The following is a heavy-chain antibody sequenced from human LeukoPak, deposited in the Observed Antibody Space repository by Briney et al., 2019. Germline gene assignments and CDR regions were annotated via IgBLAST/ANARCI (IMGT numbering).Heavy chain of an antibody. Sequence: GSVKVSCKASGYTFTGYYMHWVRQAPGQGLEWMGWINPNSGGTNYAQKFQGRVTMTRDTSISTAYMELSRLRSDDTAVYYCARGPRSILSSSWYGRPKNAEYFQHWGQGTLVTVSS. CDR1: GYTFTGYY. J-gene: IGHJ1*01. CDR3: ARGPRSILSSSWYGRPKNAEYFQH. CDR2: INPNSGGT. D-gene: IGHD6-13*01. V-gene: IGHV1-2*02.